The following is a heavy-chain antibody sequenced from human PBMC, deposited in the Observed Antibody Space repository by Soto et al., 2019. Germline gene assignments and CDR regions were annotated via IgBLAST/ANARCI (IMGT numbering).Heavy chain of an antibody. CDR3: AKVPIMTTVTHYFDY. D-gene: IGHD4-17*01. CDR2: ITGGGGAGNT. CDR1: GFTFSSYA. V-gene: IGHV3-23*01. Sequence: EVQLLESGGGLVQPGGSLRLSCAASGFTFSSYAMSWVRQAPGKGLEGCSTITGGGGAGNTYYDDSGKGRFTISRDNSKTTLYLQMNSLRAEATAVYYCAKVPIMTTVTHYFDYWGQGTLGTVSS. J-gene: IGHJ4*02.